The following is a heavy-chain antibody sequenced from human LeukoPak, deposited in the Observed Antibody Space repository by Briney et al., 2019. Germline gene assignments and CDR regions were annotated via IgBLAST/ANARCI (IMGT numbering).Heavy chain of an antibody. J-gene: IGHJ3*01. CDR1: GFTFSTYG. CDR2: INNDGSTT. D-gene: IGHD3-22*01. CDR3: ARDVPVDDIFDL. V-gene: IGHV3-74*01. Sequence: PGGSLRLSCAASGFTFSTYGMHWVRQAPGKGLVWVSRINNDGSTTTYADSVKGRFTISRDNAKNTLYLQMNSLRAEDTAVYYCARDVPVDDIFDLWGQGTVVTVSS.